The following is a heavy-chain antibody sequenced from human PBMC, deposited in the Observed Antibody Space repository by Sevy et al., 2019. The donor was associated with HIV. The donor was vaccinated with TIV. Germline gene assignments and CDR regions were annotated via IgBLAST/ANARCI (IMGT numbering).Heavy chain of an antibody. CDR2: IYPDDSDT. J-gene: IGHJ4*02. Sequence: GESLKISCEGSGYSFTTYWIGWVRQMPGKGLEWMGVIYPDDSDTRYNPSFPGQVTISADKSINTAYLEWSSLKASDTAIYYCARLEQRHCNGAHCYPFDYWGQGTLVTVSP. CDR3: ARLEQRHCNGAHCYPFDY. CDR1: GYSFTTYW. V-gene: IGHV5-51*01. D-gene: IGHD2-21*01.